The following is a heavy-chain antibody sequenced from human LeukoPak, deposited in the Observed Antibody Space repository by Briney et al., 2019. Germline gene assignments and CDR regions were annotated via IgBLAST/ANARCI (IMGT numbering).Heavy chain of an antibody. J-gene: IGHJ6*03. Sequence: AEPLSLLCGVCVGFCCGYYGMWTPHPPEGALEGIGDINHSGSTNYNSSLKSRVTISVDTSKNQFYLKLSCVSAADTAVYYCARGYYGSGSHCCHMDGWGKRTTITVS. CDR3: ARGYYGSGSHCCHMDG. V-gene: IGHV4-34*01. CDR1: VGFCCGYY. CDR2: INHSGST. D-gene: IGHD3-10*01.